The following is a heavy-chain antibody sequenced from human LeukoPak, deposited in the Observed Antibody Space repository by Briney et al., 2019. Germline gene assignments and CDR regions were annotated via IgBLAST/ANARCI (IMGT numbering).Heavy chain of an antibody. D-gene: IGHD3-22*01. CDR2: IYTSGST. Sequence: SETLSLTCTVSGGSISSSSYYWGWIRQPPGKGLEWIGSIYTSGSTNYNPSLKSRVTISVDTSKNQFSLKLSSVTAADTAVYYCTRGSIAYYYMDVWGKGTTVTISS. CDR1: GGSISSSSYY. J-gene: IGHJ6*03. V-gene: IGHV4-39*07. CDR3: TRGSIAYYYMDV.